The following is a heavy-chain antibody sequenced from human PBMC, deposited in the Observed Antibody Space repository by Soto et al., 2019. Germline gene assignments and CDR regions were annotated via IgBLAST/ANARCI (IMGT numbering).Heavy chain of an antibody. CDR2: ISDGVDRA. D-gene: IGHD6-19*01. J-gene: IGHJ4*02. V-gene: IGHV3-23*01. CDR3: ARYTAVADPYYFDY. Sequence: PGGSLRLSCAASGFNFATCSMSWVRQAPGKGLEWVAGISDGVDRAYYGDSVKGRFTISRDTSKNMLYLHMNSLRAEDTAIYYCARYTAVADPYYFDYWGQGALVTVSS. CDR1: GFNFATCS.